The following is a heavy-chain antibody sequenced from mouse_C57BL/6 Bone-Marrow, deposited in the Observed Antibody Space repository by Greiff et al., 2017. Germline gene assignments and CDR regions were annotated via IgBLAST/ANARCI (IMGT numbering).Heavy chain of an antibody. D-gene: IGHD2-5*01. CDR3: GLCYSNFYYAMDY. Sequence: QLQESGAELARPGASVKLSCKASGYTFTSYGISWVKQRTGQGLEWIGRIYPVSGETNYNQKFMGKATFSVDRSSSTVYMVLNSLTSEDPAVYYCGLCYSNFYYAMDYWGQGTSVTVSS. J-gene: IGHJ4*01. CDR2: IYPVSGET. CDR1: GYTFTSYG. V-gene: IGHV1-11*01.